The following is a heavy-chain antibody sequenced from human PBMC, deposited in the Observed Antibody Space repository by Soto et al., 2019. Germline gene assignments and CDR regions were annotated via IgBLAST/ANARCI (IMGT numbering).Heavy chain of an antibody. J-gene: IGHJ6*02. V-gene: IGHV3-48*03. CDR3: AQGDYYYGMDV. CDR1: GFTFSSYE. Sequence: PGGSLRLSCAASGFTFSSYEMSWVRQAPGKGLEWLSYISSSGSTIYYADYVKGRFTISRDNAKDSLYLQMNSLRAEDTAVYYCAQGDYYYGMDVWGQGTTVTVSS. CDR2: ISSSGSTI.